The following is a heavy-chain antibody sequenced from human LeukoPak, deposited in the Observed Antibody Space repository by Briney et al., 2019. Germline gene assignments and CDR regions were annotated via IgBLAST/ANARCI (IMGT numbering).Heavy chain of an antibody. D-gene: IGHD3-22*01. J-gene: IGHJ3*02. Sequence: ASVKVSCKASGYTFTSYGISWVRQAPGQGLEWMGWISAYNGNTNYAQKLQGRVTMTTDTSTSTAYMELRSLRSDDTAVYYCARARFNYYDSSGYSDAFDIWGQGTMVTVSS. CDR1: GYTFTSYG. CDR3: ARARFNYYDSSGYSDAFDI. V-gene: IGHV1-18*01. CDR2: ISAYNGNT.